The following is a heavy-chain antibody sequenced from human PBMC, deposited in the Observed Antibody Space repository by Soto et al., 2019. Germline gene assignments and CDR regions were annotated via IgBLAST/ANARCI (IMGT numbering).Heavy chain of an antibody. J-gene: IGHJ4*02. V-gene: IGHV4-34*01. D-gene: IGHD5-18*01. CDR3: ARVRYSYGHLDY. Sequence: QVQLQQWGAGLLKPSETLSLTCAVYGGSFSGYYWSWIRQPPGKGLEWIGEINHSGSTNYNPSLKSRVTISVDTSKIQFSLKLSSVTAADTAVYYCARVRYSYGHLDYWGQGTLVTVSS. CDR1: GGSFSGYY. CDR2: INHSGST.